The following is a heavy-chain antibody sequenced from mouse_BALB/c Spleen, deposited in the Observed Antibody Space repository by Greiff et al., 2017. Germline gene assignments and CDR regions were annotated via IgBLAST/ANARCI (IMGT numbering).Heavy chain of an antibody. V-gene: IGHV5-6-5*01. D-gene: IGHD2-4*01. CDR1: GFTFSSYA. Sequence: DVLLVESGGGLVKPGGSLKLSCAASGFTFSSYAMSWVRQTPEKRLEWVASISSGGSTYYPASVKSRFTISRDNARNILYLQMSSLRSEDTAMYYCARCDYDVAMDDWGQGTSVTVSS. CDR2: ISSGGST. J-gene: IGHJ4*01. CDR3: ARCDYDVAMDD.